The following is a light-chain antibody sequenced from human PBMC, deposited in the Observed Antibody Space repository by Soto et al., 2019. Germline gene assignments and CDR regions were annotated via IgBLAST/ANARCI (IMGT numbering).Light chain of an antibody. CDR3: QQNYSNPWT. Sequence: DAQVTQSPSTPSPARGDSVTITCRASQSISSKLNWYQQKPGKVPKLLIYAASSLQSGVPSRFSGSGSGTDFTLTISSLQVEDIATYYCQQNYSNPWTFGQGTKVDIK. CDR1: QSISSK. J-gene: IGKJ1*01. V-gene: IGKV1-39*01. CDR2: AAS.